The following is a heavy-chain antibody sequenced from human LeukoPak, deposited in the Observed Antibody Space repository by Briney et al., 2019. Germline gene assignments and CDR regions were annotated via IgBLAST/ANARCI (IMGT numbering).Heavy chain of an antibody. CDR2: IYYSGTT. J-gene: IGHJ4*02. V-gene: IGHV4-39*01. CDR3: ARYWGYNSNRSLDS. CDR1: GGSISSTRCY. Sequence: SETLSLTCTVSGGSISSTRCYWGWIRQPPGKGLEWIGSIYYSGTTYNNPSLKSRVTISIDTSKNQFSLKLRSVTAADTALYYCARYWGYNSNRSLDSRGKGALVTVSS. D-gene: IGHD4-11*01.